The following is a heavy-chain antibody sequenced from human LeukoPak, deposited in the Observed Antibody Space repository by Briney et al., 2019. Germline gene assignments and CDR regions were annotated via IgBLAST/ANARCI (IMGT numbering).Heavy chain of an antibody. CDR3: ARQLPSLEWLLRNYFDY. CDR2: IYYSGST. V-gene: IGHV4-39*01. Sequence: SETLSLTCAVYGGSFSGYYWGWIRQPPGKGLEWIGSIYYSGSTYYNPSLKSRVTISVDTSKNQFSLKLSSVTAADTAVYYCARQLPSLEWLLRNYFDYWGQGTLVTVSS. CDR1: GGSFSGYY. D-gene: IGHD3-3*01. J-gene: IGHJ4*02.